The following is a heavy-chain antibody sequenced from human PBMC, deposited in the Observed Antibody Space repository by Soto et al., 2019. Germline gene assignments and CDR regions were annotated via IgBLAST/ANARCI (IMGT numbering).Heavy chain of an antibody. Sequence: EVQLVESGGGLVQPGGSLRLSCAASGFTFSSYWMHWVRQAPGKGLVWVSHINNDGSSTSYADSMKGRFTISRDNAKNTLYLQMNSLRAEDTAVYYCARVRMAGDFDIWGQGTMVTVSS. CDR1: GFTFSSYW. D-gene: IGHD6-19*01. CDR2: INNDGSST. V-gene: IGHV3-74*01. J-gene: IGHJ3*02. CDR3: ARVRMAGDFDI.